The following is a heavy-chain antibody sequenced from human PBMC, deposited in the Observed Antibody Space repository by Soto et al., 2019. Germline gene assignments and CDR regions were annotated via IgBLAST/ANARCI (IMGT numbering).Heavy chain of an antibody. CDR1: GGSFSIYY. V-gene: IGHV4-34*01. CDR2: ISHGGGT. J-gene: IGHJ3*02. CDR3: ATRGFRSRSHDDLDI. D-gene: IGHD6-19*01. Sequence: QLQPQQWGAGLLKPSEILSLTCAVYGGSFSIYYWTWIRQPPGKGLEWIGEISHGGGTNYNPSLKSRVTISVDTSKNQFFLKLSSVTAADTAVYYCATRGFRSRSHDDLDIWGPGTMVTVS.